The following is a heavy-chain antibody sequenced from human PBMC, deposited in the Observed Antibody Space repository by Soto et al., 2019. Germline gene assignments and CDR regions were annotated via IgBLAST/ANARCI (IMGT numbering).Heavy chain of an antibody. V-gene: IGHV3-23*01. J-gene: IGHJ4*02. CDR1: GFTFSSYA. D-gene: IGHD5-18*01. CDR2: ISDTGDST. Sequence: PGGSLRLSCAASGFTFSSYAMNWVRQAPGKGLEWVSAISDTGDSTYYADSVKGRFTISRDSSKNTLHLQMNSLRAEDTAVYYCAKDLGYSYGYWFDYWGQGTLVTVSS. CDR3: AKDLGYSYGYWFDY.